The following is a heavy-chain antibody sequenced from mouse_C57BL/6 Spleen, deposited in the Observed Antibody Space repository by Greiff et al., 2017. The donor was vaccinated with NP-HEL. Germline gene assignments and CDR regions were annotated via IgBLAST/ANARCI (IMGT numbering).Heavy chain of an antibody. V-gene: IGHV2-2*01. D-gene: IGHD1-1*01. CDR2: IWSGGST. J-gene: IGHJ1*03. CDR1: GFSLTSYG. Sequence: QVQLQQSGPGLVQPSQSLSITCTVSGFSLTSYGVHWVRQSPGKGLEWLGVIWSGGSTDYNAAFISRLSISKDNSKSQVFFKMNSLQADDTAIYYCARGTDYYGSSPWYFDVWGTGTTVTVSS. CDR3: ARGTDYYGSSPWYFDV.